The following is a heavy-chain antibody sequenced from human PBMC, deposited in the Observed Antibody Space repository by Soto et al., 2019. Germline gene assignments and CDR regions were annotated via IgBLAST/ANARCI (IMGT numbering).Heavy chain of an antibody. Sequence: KPGGSLRLSCAASGFTFGSYSMNWVRQAPGKGLEWVSSISSSSSYIYYADAVKRRFTNSRDNTKNSLYLQMNSLRAEDTAVYYCARLDAPDIVVVVAANGYWGQGTMVTVSS. CDR1: GFTFGSYS. D-gene: IGHD2-15*01. CDR2: ISSSSSYI. J-gene: IGHJ4*02. CDR3: ARLDAPDIVVVVAANGY. V-gene: IGHV3-21*01.